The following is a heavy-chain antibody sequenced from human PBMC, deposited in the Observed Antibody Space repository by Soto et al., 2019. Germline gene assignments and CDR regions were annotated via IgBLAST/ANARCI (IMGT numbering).Heavy chain of an antibody. Sequence: SGPTLVNPTQTLTLTCTFSGFSLSTSGMCVSWIRQPPGKALEWLALIDWGDEKYYSTSLKTRLTISKDTSKNQVVLTMTNMEPVDTATYYCARIRNTRGSGWYYFDYWGQGTLVTSPQ. CDR3: ARIRNTRGSGWYYFDY. CDR1: GFSLSTSGMC. D-gene: IGHD6-19*01. V-gene: IGHV2-70*01. CDR2: IDWGDEK. J-gene: IGHJ4*02.